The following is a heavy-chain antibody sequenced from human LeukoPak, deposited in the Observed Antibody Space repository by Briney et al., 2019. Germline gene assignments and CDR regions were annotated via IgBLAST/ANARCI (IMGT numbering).Heavy chain of an antibody. CDR1: GFTFTNYW. CDR3: GRAGPVTKDHFMDV. D-gene: IGHD2-2*01. Sequence: PGGSLRLSCAVSGFTFTNYWMSWARQSPGKGLEWVANIYLDGSRAYYVDSVKGRFTISRDNAKNSLFLQMNSLSAEDTAVYYCGRAGPVTKDHFMDVWAKGPRSPCP. CDR2: IYLDGSRA. J-gene: IGHJ6*03. V-gene: IGHV3-7*01.